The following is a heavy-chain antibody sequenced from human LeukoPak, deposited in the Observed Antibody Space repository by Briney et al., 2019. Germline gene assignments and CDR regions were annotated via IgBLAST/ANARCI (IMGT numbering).Heavy chain of an antibody. J-gene: IGHJ4*01. D-gene: IGHD4-11*01. V-gene: IGHV3-33*01. CDR3: ARDAQRGFDYSNSLEY. CDR2: IWSDGSNR. CDR1: GFIFSHYG. Sequence: PGGSLRLSCAASGFIFSHYGVHWVRQAPGKGLEWVAVIWSDGSNRFYAGSVKGRFTISRDNSQNTLFLQMNSLRAEDTAMYYCARDAQRGFDYSNSLEYWGHGTLVTVSS.